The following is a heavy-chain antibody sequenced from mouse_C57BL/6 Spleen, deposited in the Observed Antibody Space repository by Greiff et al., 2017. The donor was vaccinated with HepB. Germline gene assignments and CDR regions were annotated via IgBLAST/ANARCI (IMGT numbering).Heavy chain of an antibody. CDR2: ISSGSSTI. CDR3: ARGGQYFDY. V-gene: IGHV5-17*01. CDR1: GFTFSDYG. D-gene: IGHD3-3*01. J-gene: IGHJ2*01. Sequence: EVNLVESGGGLVKPGGSLKLSCAASGFTFSDYGMHWVRQAPEKGLEWVAYISSGSSTIYYADTVKGRFTISRDNAKNTLFLQMTSLRSEDTAMYYCARGGQYFDYWGQGTTLTVSS.